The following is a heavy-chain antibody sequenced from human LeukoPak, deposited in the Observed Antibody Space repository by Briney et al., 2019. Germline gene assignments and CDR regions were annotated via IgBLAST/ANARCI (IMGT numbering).Heavy chain of an antibody. CDR2: IKSETDGGTI. V-gene: IGHV3-15*01. J-gene: IGHJ1*01. CDR3: FTDYYGLGRP. D-gene: IGHD3-10*01. Sequence: GGSLRLSCAASGFTFSNAWMSWVRQAPGKGLDWIGLIKSETDGGTIDYAASVKGRFTISRDDSNNRLYLQMNSLKTEDTAVYYCFTDYYGLGRPWGQGTLLT. CDR1: GFTFSNAW.